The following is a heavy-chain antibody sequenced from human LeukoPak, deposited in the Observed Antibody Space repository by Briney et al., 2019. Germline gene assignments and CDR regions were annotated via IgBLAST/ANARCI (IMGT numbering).Heavy chain of an antibody. CDR1: GFTFSSYG. CDR3: AREDLVPAAFGQYGMDV. V-gene: IGHV3-30*03. Sequence: HPGGSLRLSCAASGFTFSSYGMHWVRQAPGKGLEWVAVISYDGSNKYYADSVKGRFTISRDNSKNTLYLQMNSLRAEDTAVYYCAREDLVPAAFGQYGMDVWGQGTTVTVSS. J-gene: IGHJ6*02. D-gene: IGHD2-2*01. CDR2: ISYDGSNK.